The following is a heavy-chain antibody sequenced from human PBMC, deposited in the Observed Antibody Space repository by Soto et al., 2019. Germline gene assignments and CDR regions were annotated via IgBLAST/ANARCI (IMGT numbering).Heavy chain of an antibody. V-gene: IGHV4-34*01. CDR2: INHSGST. CDR3: ARGFSPITIFGVVIMWYFDL. CDR1: GGSFSGNY. J-gene: IGHJ2*01. D-gene: IGHD3-3*01. Sequence: SETLSLTCAVYGGSFSGNYWSWIRQPPGKGLEWIGEINHSGSTNYNPSLKSRVTISVDTSKNQFSLKLSSVTAADTAVYYCARGFSPITIFGVVIMWYFDLWGRGTLVTVSS.